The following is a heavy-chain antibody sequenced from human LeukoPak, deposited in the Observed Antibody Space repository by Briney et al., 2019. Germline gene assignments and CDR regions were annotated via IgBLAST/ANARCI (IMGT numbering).Heavy chain of an antibody. J-gene: IGHJ4*02. V-gene: IGHV3-33*01. D-gene: IGHD1-26*01. Sequence: PGGSLRLSCAASGFVFNNYGMHWVRQAPGKGLEWVAVIWTDGSKKSYADSVKGRFTFTRDNSKNMLYLQMDSLRADDTAVYYCARRSSGTSGLDYWGQGILVIVSS. CDR1: GFVFNNYG. CDR3: ARRSSGTSGLDY. CDR2: IWTDGSKK.